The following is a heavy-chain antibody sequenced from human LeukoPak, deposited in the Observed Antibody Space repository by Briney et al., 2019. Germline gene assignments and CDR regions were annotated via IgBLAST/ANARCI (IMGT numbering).Heavy chain of an antibody. CDR3: VKDRTGTYTLDY. CDR1: GFTFSNYA. J-gene: IGHJ4*02. Sequence: PGRSLRLSCAATGFTFSNYAIHWGRQAPGKGLEWVAFISDDGSRQHYADSVKGRFTISRDNSKNTLNLQMNSLRAEVTAVYYCVKDRTGTYTLDYWGQGTLVTVSS. CDR2: ISDDGSRQ. V-gene: IGHV3-30-3*01. D-gene: IGHD3-10*01.